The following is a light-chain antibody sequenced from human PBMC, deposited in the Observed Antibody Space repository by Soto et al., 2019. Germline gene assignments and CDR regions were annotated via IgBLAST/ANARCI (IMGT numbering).Light chain of an antibody. V-gene: IGLV2-11*01. CDR2: DVS. Sequence: QSALTQPRSVSGSPGQSVTISCTGTSSDVGAYNYVSWYQQHPGKAPKFMIYDVSKRPSGVPDRFSGSKSGNTASLTISGLQADDEADYYCCSYAGTYSYFFGTGTKLTVL. J-gene: IGLJ1*01. CDR1: SSDVGAYNY. CDR3: CSYAGTYSYF.